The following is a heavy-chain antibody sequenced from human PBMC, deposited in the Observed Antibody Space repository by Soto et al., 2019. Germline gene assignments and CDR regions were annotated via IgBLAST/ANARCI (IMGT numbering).Heavy chain of an antibody. Sequence: GASVKVSCKASGYTFTSYGIHWVRQAPGQRLEWMGWINAANGDTKYSPKFQGRVTITRDTSASTAYMELSSLRSEDTAVYYCVRRLVSGTGIHWYLPWFQGTRCTVCS. V-gene: IGHV1-3*01. J-gene: IGHJ5*02. CDR2: INAANGDT. D-gene: IGHD2-21*02. CDR3: VRRLVSGTGIHWYLP. CDR1: GYTFTSYG.